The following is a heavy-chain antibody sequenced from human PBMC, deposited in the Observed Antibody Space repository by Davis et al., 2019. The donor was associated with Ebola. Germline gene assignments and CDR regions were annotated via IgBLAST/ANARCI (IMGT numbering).Heavy chain of an antibody. J-gene: IGHJ3*02. V-gene: IGHV1-46*01. CDR3: ARDWDGTTGPFDI. Sequence: AASVKVSCKASGYTFTSYYMHWVRQAPGQGLEWMGIINPSGGSTSYAQKFQGRVTMTRDTSTSTVYMELSSLRSEDTAAYYCARDWDGTTGPFDIWGQGQWSPSLQ. CDR1: GYTFTSYY. D-gene: IGHD1-1*01. CDR2: INPSGGST.